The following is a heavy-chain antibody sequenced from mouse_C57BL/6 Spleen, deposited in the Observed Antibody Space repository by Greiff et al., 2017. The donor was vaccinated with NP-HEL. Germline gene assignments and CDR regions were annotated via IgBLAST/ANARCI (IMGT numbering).Heavy chain of an antibody. Sequence: VQLQQSGAELARPGASVKMSCKASGYTFTSYTMHWVKQRPGQGLEWIGYINPSSGYTKYNQKFKDKATLTADKSSSTAYMQLSSLTSEDSAVYYWARVGYSNYFDYWGQGTTLTVSS. V-gene: IGHV1-4*01. CDR2: INPSSGYT. J-gene: IGHJ2*01. CDR1: GYTFTSYT. D-gene: IGHD2-5*01. CDR3: ARVGYSNYFDY.